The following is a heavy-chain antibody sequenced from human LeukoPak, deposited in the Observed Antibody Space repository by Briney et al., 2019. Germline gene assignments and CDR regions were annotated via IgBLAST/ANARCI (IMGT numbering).Heavy chain of an antibody. V-gene: IGHV1-2*02. J-gene: IGHJ4*02. D-gene: IGHD5-12*01. Sequence: ASVKVSCKASGYTFTGYYMHWVRQAPGQGLEWMGWINPNSGGTNYAQKFQGRVTMTRDTSISTAYMELSRLRSDDTAVYYCARGGALYSGYLDGDYWGQGTLVTVSS. CDR2: INPNSGGT. CDR3: ARGGALYSGYLDGDY. CDR1: GYTFTGYY.